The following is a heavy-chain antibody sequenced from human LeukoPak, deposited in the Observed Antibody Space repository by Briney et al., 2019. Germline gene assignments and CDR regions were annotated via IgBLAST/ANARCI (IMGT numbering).Heavy chain of an antibody. CDR2: IYHTGST. CDR3: ATAEPRGSIWYPY. J-gene: IGHJ4*02. Sequence: SGTLSLTCAVSGGSISSTNWWSWVRQPPGKGLEWIGEIYHTGSTNYNPSLKSRVTISLDKSMNQFSLKVTALTAADTAVYYCATAEPRGSIWYPYWGQGTLVTVSS. CDR1: GGSISSTNW. V-gene: IGHV4-4*02. D-gene: IGHD6-13*01.